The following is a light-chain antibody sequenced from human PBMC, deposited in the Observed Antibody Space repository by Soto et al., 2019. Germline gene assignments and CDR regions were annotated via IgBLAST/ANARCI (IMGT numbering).Light chain of an antibody. CDR1: QSVSSN. J-gene: IGKJ5*01. CDR3: QQYGSSPIT. Sequence: MMMTQSPATLSVSPGERSTLSCMASQSVSSNLAWYQQKPGQAPRLLIYGASSRATGIPDRFSGSGSGTDFTLTISGLEPEDFAVYYCQQYGSSPITFGQGTRLEIK. CDR2: GAS. V-gene: IGKV3-20*01.